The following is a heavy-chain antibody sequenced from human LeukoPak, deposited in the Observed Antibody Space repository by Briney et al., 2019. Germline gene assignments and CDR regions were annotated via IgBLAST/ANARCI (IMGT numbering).Heavy chain of an antibody. J-gene: IGHJ4*02. Sequence: ASVKVSCKASGYTFTGYYMHWVRQAPGQGFEWMGWINPYSGDTNYAQKFQGRVTMTRDTSISTAHMELSRLRSDDKAVYYCARANPLYCSSTTCLFDYWGQGTLVTVSS. CDR2: INPYSGDT. D-gene: IGHD2-2*01. CDR1: GYTFTGYY. V-gene: IGHV1-2*02. CDR3: ARANPLYCSSTTCLFDY.